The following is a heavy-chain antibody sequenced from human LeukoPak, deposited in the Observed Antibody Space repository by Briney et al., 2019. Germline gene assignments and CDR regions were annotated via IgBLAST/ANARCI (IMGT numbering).Heavy chain of an antibody. CDR2: IYYSGST. D-gene: IGHD3-10*01. CDR1: GGSISSDGYS. J-gene: IGHJ5*02. V-gene: IGHV4-30-4*07. CDR3: ARALLGFGEGFDP. Sequence: PSGTLSLTCAVSGGSISSDGYSWSWLRQPPGKGLEWIGYIYYSGSTYYNPSLKSRITISVDTSKNQFSLKLSSVTAADTAVYYCARALLGFGEGFDPSGQGTLVTVSS.